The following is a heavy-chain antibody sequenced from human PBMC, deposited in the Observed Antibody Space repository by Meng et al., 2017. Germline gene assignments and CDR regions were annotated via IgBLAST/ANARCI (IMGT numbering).Heavy chain of an antibody. CDR2: IRSKAYGGTT. J-gene: IGHJ4*02. V-gene: IGHV3-49*03. CDR1: GFTFSSYS. D-gene: IGHD4-17*01. Sequence: GESLKISCAASGFTFSSYSMSWFRQAPGKGLEWVGFIRSKAYGGTTEYAASVKGRFTISRDDSKSIAYLQMNSLKTEDTAVYYCTSQPNGYGDYKYYFDYWGQGTLVTVSS. CDR3: TSQPNGYGDYKYYFDY.